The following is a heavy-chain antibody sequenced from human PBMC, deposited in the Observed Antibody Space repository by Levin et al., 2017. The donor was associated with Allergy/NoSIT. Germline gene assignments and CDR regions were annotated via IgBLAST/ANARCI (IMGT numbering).Heavy chain of an antibody. J-gene: IGHJ4*02. CDR2: ITSSSTTI. D-gene: IGHD2-15*01. CDR3: ARASWAAVDY. Sequence: SGGSLRLSCAASGFTFSSYSMNWVRQSPGKGLEWVSYITSSSTTIYYADSVKGRFTISRDNGKNSVYLQMNSVRDEDTAVYYCARASWAAVDYWGQGTLVTVSS. V-gene: IGHV3-48*02. CDR1: GFTFSSYS.